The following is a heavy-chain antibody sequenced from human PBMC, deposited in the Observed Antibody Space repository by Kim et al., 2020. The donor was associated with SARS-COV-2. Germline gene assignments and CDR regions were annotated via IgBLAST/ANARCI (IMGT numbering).Heavy chain of an antibody. Sequence: SETLSLTCAVYGGSFSGYHWSWIRQTPGKGLEWIGEINQSGSAYYNPSLSSRLTISVDTSKNQFSLRLRSVTAADTSVYYCARGFTPDCCGDSCYVAWG. CDR1: GGSFSGYH. CDR2: INQSGSA. V-gene: IGHV4-34*01. D-gene: IGHD2-15*01. J-gene: IGHJ5*01. CDR3: ARGFTPDCCGDSCYVA.